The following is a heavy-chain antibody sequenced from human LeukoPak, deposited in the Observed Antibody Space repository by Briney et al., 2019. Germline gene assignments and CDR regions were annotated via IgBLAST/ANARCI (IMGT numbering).Heavy chain of an antibody. CDR3: ARHGRRVEEKPYWYFDL. V-gene: IGHV4-39*01. CDR1: GGSISSSSYY. Sequence: PSETLSLTCDVSGGSISSSSYYWGWIRQPPGKGLEWIGSIYYSGSTYYNPSLKSRVTISVDTSKNQFSLKLSSVTAADTAVYYCARHGRRVEEKPYWYFDLWGRGTLVTVSS. CDR2: IYYSGST. J-gene: IGHJ2*01. D-gene: IGHD1-14*01.